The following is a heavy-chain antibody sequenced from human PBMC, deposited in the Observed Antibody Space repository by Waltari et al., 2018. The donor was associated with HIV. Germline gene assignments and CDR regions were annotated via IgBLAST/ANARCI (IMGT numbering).Heavy chain of an antibody. CDR3: ARDSEASTVTLKSSL. Sequence: LVESGGGVVKPGRSLRLSCVGSGFSFNSYNMNWVRPIPGKRLGGFASINSVSSYIYYSNSVKDRFIVARDNDKRTLYLQMNRLTVADTAIYYCARDSEASTVTLKSSLWGRGTMVTVSS. CDR1: GFSFNSYN. D-gene: IGHD4-17*01. V-gene: IGHV3-21*01. J-gene: IGHJ1*01. CDR2: INSVSSYI.